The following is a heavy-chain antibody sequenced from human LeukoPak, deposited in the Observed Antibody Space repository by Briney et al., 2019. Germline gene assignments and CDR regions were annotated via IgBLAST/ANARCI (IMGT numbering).Heavy chain of an antibody. CDR3: ARDLSSSFYYYYMDV. D-gene: IGHD6-13*01. CDR2: IYYSGST. CDR1: GGSISSYY. J-gene: IGHJ6*03. Sequence: PSETLSLTCTVSGGSISSYYWSWIRQPPGKGLEWIGYIYYSGSTNYNPSLKSRVIISVDTSKNQFSLKLSSVTAADTAVYYCARDLSSSFYYYYMDVWGKGTTVTVSS. V-gene: IGHV4-59*01.